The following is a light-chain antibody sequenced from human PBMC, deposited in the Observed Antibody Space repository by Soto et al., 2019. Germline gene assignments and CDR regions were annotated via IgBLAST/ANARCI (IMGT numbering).Light chain of an antibody. CDR3: QHYNTYLWT. V-gene: IGKV1-5*01. Sequence: DIQMTQSLSSVSASVGDRVTITCRASQSVSTWLAWYQQKPGNAPKLLIYGASSLESGVASRFSGSGSGTEFTLTIRSLQPDDFATYYCQHYNTYLWTFGQGTKVDI. CDR2: GAS. CDR1: QSVSTW. J-gene: IGKJ1*01.